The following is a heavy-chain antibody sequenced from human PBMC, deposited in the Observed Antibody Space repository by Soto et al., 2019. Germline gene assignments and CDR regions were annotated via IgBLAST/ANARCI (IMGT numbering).Heavy chain of an antibody. CDR1: GFTFISYA. D-gene: IGHD4-17*01. J-gene: IGHJ4*02. V-gene: IGHV3-23*01. Sequence: PGGSLRLSCAASGFTFISYAMSWVRQAPGKGLEWVSIISGSGSSTYYGDSVKGRFSVSRDNSKNTVFLQMNSLRAEDTAVYYCASLYGSIPVRFDYWGLGTLVTVSS. CDR2: ISGSGSST. CDR3: ASLYGSIPVRFDY.